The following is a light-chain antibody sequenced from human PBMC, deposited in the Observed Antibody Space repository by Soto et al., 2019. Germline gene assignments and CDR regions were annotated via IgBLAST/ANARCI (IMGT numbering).Light chain of an antibody. CDR2: GDS. V-gene: IGLV1-40*01. J-gene: IGLJ1*01. CDR3: QSSDSRLSGSDV. CDR1: SSNIGAGYD. Sequence: QSVLTQPPSVSGAPGQRVTISCTGSSSNIGAGYDVNWYQQLPGTAPKLLIFGDSNRPSRVPDRFSGSKSGTSASLAITGLQAADEADYYCQSSDSRLSGSDVFGTGTKVTVL.